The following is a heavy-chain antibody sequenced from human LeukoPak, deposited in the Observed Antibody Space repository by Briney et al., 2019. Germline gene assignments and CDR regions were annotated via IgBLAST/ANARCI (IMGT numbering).Heavy chain of an antibody. Sequence: ASVKVSCKASGYTFTGYYMHWVRQAPGQGLEWMGWINPNSGGTNYAQKFQGRVTMTRDTSISTAYMELSRLRSDDTAVYYCAIAYGGKFLLVGGLVGPNSGSSQSKYYYYMDVWGKGTTVTVSS. J-gene: IGHJ6*03. CDR3: AIAYGGKFLLVGGLVGPNSGSSQSKYYYYMDV. CDR1: GYTFTGYY. CDR2: INPNSGGT. V-gene: IGHV1-2*02. D-gene: IGHD4-23*01.